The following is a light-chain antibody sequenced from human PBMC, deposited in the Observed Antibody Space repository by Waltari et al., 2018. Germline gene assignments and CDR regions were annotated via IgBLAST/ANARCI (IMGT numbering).Light chain of an antibody. CDR3: SSYRSDNTLI. J-gene: IGLJ2*01. Sequence: QSALTQPAPVSGSPGQSLTISCTRTSSDVGAYNYVPWYQQHPGKVPKLMIYDVSQRPSGISSRFSASKSGNAASLTISGLQFEDEADYYCSSYRSDNTLIFGGGTKLTVL. CDR1: SSDVGAYNY. CDR2: DVS. V-gene: IGLV2-14*03.